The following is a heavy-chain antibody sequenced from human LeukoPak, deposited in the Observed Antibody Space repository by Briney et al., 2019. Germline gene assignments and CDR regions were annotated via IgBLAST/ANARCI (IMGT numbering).Heavy chain of an antibody. CDR3: ARISHGWFDY. D-gene: IGHD6-19*01. CDR1: GFTVSTNY. V-gene: IGHV3-53*01. J-gene: IGHJ4*02. CDR2: IYSSGST. Sequence: GGSLRLSCAASGFTVSTNYMGWVRQAPGKGLEWVSVIYSSGSTYYADSVKGRFTISRDDSKNTLFLQMNFLSAEDTAVYYCARISHGWFDYWGQGTLVTVSS.